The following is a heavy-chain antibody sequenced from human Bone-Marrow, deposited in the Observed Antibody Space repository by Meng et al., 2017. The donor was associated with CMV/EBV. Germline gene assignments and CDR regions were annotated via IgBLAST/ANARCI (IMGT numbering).Heavy chain of an antibody. Sequence: SVKVSCKASGFTFDSSPVQWVRQARGHRLEWIGRIVVGTGNTRYAQTFQERVTVTLDTSTSTAYMELSSLIPEDAAVYYCATAKPTVGGSTRRDAFNIWGQGTMVTVSS. CDR2: IVVGTGNT. CDR3: ATAKPTVGGSTRRDAFNI. J-gene: IGHJ3*02. CDR1: GFTFDSSP. V-gene: IGHV1-58*01. D-gene: IGHD1-26*01.